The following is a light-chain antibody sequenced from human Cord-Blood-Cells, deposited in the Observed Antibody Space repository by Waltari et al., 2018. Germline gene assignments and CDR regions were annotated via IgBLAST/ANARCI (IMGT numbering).Light chain of an antibody. V-gene: IGLV2-14*01. CDR3: SSYTSSSTVV. Sequence: QSALTQPASVSGSPGQSITISFTGTSRDVGGYNHLSWYQQHPGKAPKLMIYDVSKRPSGVSNRFSGSKSGNTASLTISGLQAEDEADYYCSSYTSSSTVVFGGGTKLTVL. CDR1: SRDVGGYNH. CDR2: DVS. J-gene: IGLJ2*01.